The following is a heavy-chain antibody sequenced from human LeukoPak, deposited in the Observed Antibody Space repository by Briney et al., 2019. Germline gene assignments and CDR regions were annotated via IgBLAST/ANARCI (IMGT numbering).Heavy chain of an antibody. CDR1: GFTFSSYA. CDR2: ISSNGGST. D-gene: IGHD2-21*02. Sequence: GGSLRLSCAASGFTFSSYAMHWVRQAPGKGLEYVSAISSNGGSTYYANSVKGRFTISRDNSKNTLYLQMGSLRAEDMAVYYCARNAYCGGDCYSGLADYWGQGTLVTVSS. V-gene: IGHV3-64*01. J-gene: IGHJ4*02. CDR3: ARNAYCGGDCYSGLADY.